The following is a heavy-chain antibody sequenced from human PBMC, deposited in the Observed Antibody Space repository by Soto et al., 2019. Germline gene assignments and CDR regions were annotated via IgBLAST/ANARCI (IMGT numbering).Heavy chain of an antibody. CDR3: ARGSAYSDYDIEY. CDR1: GFTFTSYA. J-gene: IGHJ4*02. D-gene: IGHD4-17*01. CDR2: ISGTGGST. Sequence: EVQLLESGGGLVRPGGSLRLSCAASGFTFTSYAMTWVRQAPGKGLEWVSGISGTGGSTYYADSVKGRFTISRDKSKNTLYLHVNSLRAEDTAVYYCARGSAYSDYDIEYWGQGTLVTVSS. V-gene: IGHV3-23*01.